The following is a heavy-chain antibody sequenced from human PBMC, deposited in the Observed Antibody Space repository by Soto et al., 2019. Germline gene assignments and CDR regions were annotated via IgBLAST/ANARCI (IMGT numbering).Heavy chain of an antibody. Sequence: QVHLQQSGPGLVNPSETLSLTCTVSGGSMSSYYWTWIRQPAGKGLEWIGLVYSSGGTHHNPSLKSRVTISLDTSKNQFSLRLLSVTDADTAVYYCARGQRFSDWFDPWGQGTLVTVSS. V-gene: IGHV4-4*07. CDR3: ARGQRFSDWFDP. J-gene: IGHJ5*02. D-gene: IGHD3-3*01. CDR2: VYSSGGT. CDR1: GGSMSSYY.